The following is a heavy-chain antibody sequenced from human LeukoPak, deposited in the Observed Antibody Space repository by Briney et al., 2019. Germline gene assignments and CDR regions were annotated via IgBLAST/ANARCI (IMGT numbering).Heavy chain of an antibody. Sequence: GGSLRLSCAASGFTFSSFSMTWVRQAPGKGLEWVSRIIVSGTTYYADSVKGRFTISTESTRGTLSLQMDRLRVEDTAVHFCAKGSVGNADFASWGQGALVTVSS. D-gene: IGHD6-25*01. V-gene: IGHV3-23*01. J-gene: IGHJ4*02. CDR3: AKGSVGNADFAS. CDR1: GFTFSSFS. CDR2: IIVSGTT.